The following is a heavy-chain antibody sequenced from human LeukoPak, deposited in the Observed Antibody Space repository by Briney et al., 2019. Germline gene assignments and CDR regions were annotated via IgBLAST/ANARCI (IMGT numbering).Heavy chain of an antibody. V-gene: IGHV4-59*01. CDR1: GGSISTYY. CDR3: ARYSRGGYSYYSGLDV. CDR2: VYYTGGT. Sequence: SETLSLTCTVSGGSISTYYWNWIRQPPGKGLEWIGYVYYTGGTNYSPSLKSRVTISVDTSKNQFSLRLISVTAADTAVYYCARYSRGGYSYYSGLDVWGQGTTVTVSS. J-gene: IGHJ6*02. D-gene: IGHD3-22*01.